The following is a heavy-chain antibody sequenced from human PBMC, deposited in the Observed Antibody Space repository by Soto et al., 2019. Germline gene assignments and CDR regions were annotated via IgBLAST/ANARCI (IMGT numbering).Heavy chain of an antibody. V-gene: IGHV1-2*02. CDR2: INPNSGGT. Sequence: ASVKVSCKASGYTFTGYYMHWVRQAPGQGLEWMGWINPNSGGTNYAQKFQGRVTMTRDTPISTAYMELSRLRSDDTAVYYCARELGVGATNDAFDIWGQGTMVTVSS. CDR1: GYTFTGYY. CDR3: ARELGVGATNDAFDI. J-gene: IGHJ3*02. D-gene: IGHD1-26*01.